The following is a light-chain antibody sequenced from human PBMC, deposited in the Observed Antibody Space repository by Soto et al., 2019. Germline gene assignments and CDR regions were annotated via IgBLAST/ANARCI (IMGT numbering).Light chain of an antibody. CDR2: GAS. J-gene: IGKJ2*01. CDR1: QSVSSSY. CDR3: QQYGSSPRYT. V-gene: IGKV3-20*01. Sequence: EIVLTQSPGTLSLSPGERATLSCRASQSVSSSYLAWYQQKPGQAPRLLIYGASNRATGIPDRFSGSGSGTDFTLTISSREPEDFAVYYCQQYGSSPRYTFGQGTKLEIK.